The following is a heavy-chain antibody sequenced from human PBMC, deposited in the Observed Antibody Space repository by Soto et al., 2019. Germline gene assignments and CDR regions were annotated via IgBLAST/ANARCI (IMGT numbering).Heavy chain of an antibody. Sequence: EVQLVESGGGLVQPGGSLKLSCAASGFIFSGSAVHWVRQASGKGLEWVGRILSKAGNYATAYPASMKGRFTISRDDSDNTALLQMNSLKTEDTAVYYCIRGGSPYYYDYWGQGTLVAVSS. CDR2: ILSKAGNYAT. CDR1: GFIFSGSA. V-gene: IGHV3-73*01. CDR3: IRGGSPYYYDY. J-gene: IGHJ4*02.